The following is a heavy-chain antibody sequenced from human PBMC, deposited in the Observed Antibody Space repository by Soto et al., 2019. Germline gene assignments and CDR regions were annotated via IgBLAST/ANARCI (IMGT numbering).Heavy chain of an antibody. J-gene: IGHJ6*02. CDR1: GYTFTSYA. CDR3: ARDPGYYYGSGSYYRDYYYGMDV. D-gene: IGHD3-10*01. CDR2: INAGNGKT. Sequence: QVQLVQSGAEVKKPGASVKVSCKASGYTFTSYAMHWVRQAPGQRLEWMGWINAGNGKTKYSQKFQGRVTITRDTSASTAYMELSSLRSEDTAVYYCARDPGYYYGSGSYYRDYYYGMDVWGQGTTVTVSS. V-gene: IGHV1-3*01.